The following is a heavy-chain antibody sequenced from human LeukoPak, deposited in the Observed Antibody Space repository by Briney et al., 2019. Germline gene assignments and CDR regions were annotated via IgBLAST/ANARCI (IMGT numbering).Heavy chain of an antibody. CDR1: GFTFSSYA. CDR3: AKASITMVRGGWFDP. Sequence: SGGSLRLSCAASGFTFSSYAMSWVRQAPGKGLEWVSAISGSGGSTYYADSVKDRFTISRDNSKNTLYLQMNSLRAEDTAVYYCAKASITMVRGGWFDPWGQGTLVTVSS. J-gene: IGHJ5*02. V-gene: IGHV3-23*01. D-gene: IGHD3-10*01. CDR2: ISGSGGST.